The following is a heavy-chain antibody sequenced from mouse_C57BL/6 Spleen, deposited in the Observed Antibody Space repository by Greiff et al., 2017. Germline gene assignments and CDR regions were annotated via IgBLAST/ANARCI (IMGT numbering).Heavy chain of an antibody. D-gene: IGHD1-1*01. CDR1: GYTFTSYW. Sequence: QVQLKQSGAELAKPGASVKLSCKASGYTFTSYWMHWVKQRPGQGLEWIGYINPSSGYTKYNQKFKDKATLTADKSSSTAYMQLSSLTYEDSAVYYCARDGIPISTTVVATGYFDVGGTGTTVTVSS. V-gene: IGHV1-7*01. J-gene: IGHJ1*03. CDR3: ARDGIPISTTVVATGYFDV. CDR2: INPSSGYT.